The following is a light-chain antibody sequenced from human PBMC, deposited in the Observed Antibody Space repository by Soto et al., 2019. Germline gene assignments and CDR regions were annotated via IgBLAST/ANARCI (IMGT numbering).Light chain of an antibody. Sequence: QSVLTQPPSVSGAPGQRVTISCTGSSSNFGAGYEVHWYKQLPGTAPTLVIFNNLNRPSGVPERFSGSKSGTSASLVISGLQAEDEAEYFCFSFTTTSTHVFGTGTKVTVL. CDR3: FSFTTTSTHV. V-gene: IGLV1-40*01. J-gene: IGLJ1*01. CDR1: SSNFGAGYE. CDR2: NNL.